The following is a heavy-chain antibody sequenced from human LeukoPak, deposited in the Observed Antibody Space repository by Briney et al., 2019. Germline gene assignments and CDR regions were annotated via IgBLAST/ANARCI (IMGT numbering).Heavy chain of an antibody. CDR3: ARDRGGDSDY. D-gene: IGHD4-17*01. J-gene: IGHJ4*02. CDR2: ISYEGSNK. CDR1: GLLYKFYA. V-gene: IGHV3-30*04. Sequence: GGSLRLSCAVSGLLYKFYAMSWVRQAPGKGLEWVAVISYEGSNKYYADSVKGRFTISRDNSKNTLYLQMNSLRAEDTAVYYCARDRGGDSDYWGQGPLVTVSS.